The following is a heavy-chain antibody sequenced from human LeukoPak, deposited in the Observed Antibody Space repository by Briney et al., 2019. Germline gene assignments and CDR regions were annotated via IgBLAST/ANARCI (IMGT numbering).Heavy chain of an antibody. CDR2: FDPEDGET. D-gene: IGHD1-26*01. V-gene: IGHV1-24*01. CDR1: GYTLTELS. J-gene: IGHJ3*02. Sequence: ASVKVSCKVSGYTLTELSMHWVRQAPGKGLEWMGGFDPEDGETIYAQKFQGRVTMTEDTPTDTAYMELSSLRSEDTAVYYCATDTGGSFTWAFDIWGQGTMVTVSS. CDR3: ATDTGGSFTWAFDI.